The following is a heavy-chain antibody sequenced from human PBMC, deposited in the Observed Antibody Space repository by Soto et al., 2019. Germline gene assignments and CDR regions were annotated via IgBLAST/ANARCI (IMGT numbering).Heavy chain of an antibody. J-gene: IGHJ3*02. CDR3: ARDRDPVRYFDWLSSRPDAFDI. V-gene: IGHV1-69*13. CDR1: GGTFSSYA. D-gene: IGHD3-9*01. CDR2: IIPIFGTA. Sequence: SVKVSCKASGGTFSSYAISWVRQAPGQGLEWMGGIIPIFGTANYAQKFQGRVTITADESTSTAYMELSSLRSGDTAVYYCARDRDPVRYFDWLSSRPDAFDIWGQGTMVTVSS.